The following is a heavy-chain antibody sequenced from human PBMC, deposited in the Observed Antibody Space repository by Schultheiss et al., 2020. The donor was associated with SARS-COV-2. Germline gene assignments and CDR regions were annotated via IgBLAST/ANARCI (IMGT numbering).Heavy chain of an antibody. D-gene: IGHD6-19*01. CDR2: IYSGGST. J-gene: IGHJ5*02. CDR1: GFTVSSNY. CDR3: VRFIAVAEGLNWFDP. V-gene: IGHV3-66*01. Sequence: GGSLRLSCAASGFTVSSNYMSWVRQAPGKGLEWVSVIYSGGSTYYADSVKGRFTISRDNSKNTLYLQMNSLRAEDTAVYYCVRFIAVAEGLNWFDPWGQGTLVTVSS.